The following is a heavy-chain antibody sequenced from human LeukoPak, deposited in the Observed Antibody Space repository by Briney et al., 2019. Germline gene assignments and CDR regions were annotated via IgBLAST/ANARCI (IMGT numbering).Heavy chain of an antibody. CDR3: ANLQERYYYDSSGSLSDY. V-gene: IGHV3-30*02. CDR2: IRYDGSNK. D-gene: IGHD3-22*01. Sequence: GGSLRLSCAASGFTFSSYGMHWVRQAPGKGLEWVAFIRYDGSNKYYADSVKGRFTISRDNSKNTLYLQMNSLRAEDTAVYYCANLQERYYYDSSGSLSDYWGQGTLVTVSS. J-gene: IGHJ4*02. CDR1: GFTFSSYG.